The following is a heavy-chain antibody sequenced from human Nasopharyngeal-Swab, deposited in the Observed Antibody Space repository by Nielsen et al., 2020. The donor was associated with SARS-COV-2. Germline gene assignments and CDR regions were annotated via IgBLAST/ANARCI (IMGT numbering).Heavy chain of an antibody. V-gene: IGHV1-8*01. CDR2: MNPSSGNT. CDR1: GYTFTDYD. D-gene: IGHD3-22*01. J-gene: IGHJ4*02. Sequence: ASVKVSCKASGYTFTDYDVNWVRQATGQGLEWMGWMNPSSGNTVYAQKFQGRVTMTRNTSISTAYMELSGLRSDDTAVYYCARLFHYYDSSGYLYWGQGTLVTVSS. CDR3: ARLFHYYDSSGYLY.